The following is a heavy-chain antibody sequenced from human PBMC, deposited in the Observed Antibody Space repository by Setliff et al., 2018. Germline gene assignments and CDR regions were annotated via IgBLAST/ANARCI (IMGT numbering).Heavy chain of an antibody. Sequence: GASVKVSCKASGYTFTTYAIHWVRQAPGQRLEWMGWINAGNGHTKYSQEFQGRFSISRDNAKNSLYLQMNGLRAEDTAVYYCARDPAYGAFDIWGQGTMVTVSS. CDR1: GYTFTTYA. D-gene: IGHD3-16*01. CDR3: ARDPAYGAFDI. V-gene: IGHV1-3*03. CDR2: INAGNGHT. J-gene: IGHJ3*02.